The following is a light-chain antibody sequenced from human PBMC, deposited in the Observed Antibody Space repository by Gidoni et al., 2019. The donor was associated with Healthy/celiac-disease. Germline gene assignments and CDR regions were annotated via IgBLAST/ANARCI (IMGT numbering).Light chain of an antibody. CDR2: WAS. CDR1: QSVLYSSNNKNY. Sequence: DTVITQSPDSPAVSLGERATINCKSSQSVLYSSNNKNYLAWYQQKPGQPPKLLIYWASTRESGVPDRFSVSGSGTDFTLTISSLQAEDVAVYYCQQYYSTPRTFGGGTKVEIK. J-gene: IGKJ4*01. CDR3: QQYYSTPRT. V-gene: IGKV4-1*01.